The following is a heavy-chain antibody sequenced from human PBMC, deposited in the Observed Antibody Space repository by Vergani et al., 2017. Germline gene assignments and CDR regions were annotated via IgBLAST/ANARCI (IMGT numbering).Heavy chain of an antibody. D-gene: IGHD2-2*01. Sequence: EVQLVESGGGLVQPGGSLRLSCAASGFTFSSYSMNWVRQAPGKGLEWVSYISSSSSTIYYADSVKGRFTISRDNAKNSLYLQMNSLRAEDTAVYYCARCRYCSSTSRSRTGIDPWGQGTLVTVSS. CDR2: ISSSSSTI. CDR3: ARCRYCSSTSRSRTGIDP. CDR1: GFTFSSYS. J-gene: IGHJ5*02. V-gene: IGHV3-48*01.